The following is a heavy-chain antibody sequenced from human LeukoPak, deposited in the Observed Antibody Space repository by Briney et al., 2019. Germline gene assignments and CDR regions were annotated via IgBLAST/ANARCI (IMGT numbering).Heavy chain of an antibody. CDR3: AREIPGIAVAGSDY. CDR1: GFPVSINS. D-gene: IGHD6-19*01. J-gene: IGHJ4*02. V-gene: IGHV3-53*01. Sequence: PGGSLRLSCTVSGFPVSINSMSWVRQAPGKGLEWVSFIYSGGNTHYSDSVKGRFTISRDSSKNTLYLQMNSLRAEDTAVYYCAREIPGIAVAGSDYWGQGTLVTVSS. CDR2: IYSGGNT.